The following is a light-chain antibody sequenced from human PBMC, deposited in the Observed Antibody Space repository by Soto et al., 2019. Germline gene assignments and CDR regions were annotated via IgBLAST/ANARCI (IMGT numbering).Light chain of an antibody. Sequence: DIQMTQSPPSLSVSVGDRVTITFQASQDISTSLHWFQQKPGKAPQLLIFDVSNLQTGVPSIFSGGGSGTDFALTISSLEPEDISTYYCQQQDSLPLTCGQGTRLAI. J-gene: IGKJ5*01. CDR3: QQQDSLPLT. V-gene: IGKV1-33*01. CDR2: DVS. CDR1: QDISTS.